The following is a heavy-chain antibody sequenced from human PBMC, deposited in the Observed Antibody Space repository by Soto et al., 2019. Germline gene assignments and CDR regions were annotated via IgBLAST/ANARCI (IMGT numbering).Heavy chain of an antibody. D-gene: IGHD3-3*01. CDR1: GFTFSSYA. CDR2: ISDDGSNK. V-gene: IGHV3-30-3*01. J-gene: IGHJ6*02. Sequence: QVQLVESGGGVVQPGRSLRLSCAASGFTFSSYAMHWVRQAPGKGLEWVAVISDDGSNKYYADSVKGRFTISRDNSKNTLSLHMNSLRAEDTAVYYCARASYYDFWSGPYFGMDVWGQGTTVTVSS. CDR3: ARASYYDFWSGPYFGMDV.